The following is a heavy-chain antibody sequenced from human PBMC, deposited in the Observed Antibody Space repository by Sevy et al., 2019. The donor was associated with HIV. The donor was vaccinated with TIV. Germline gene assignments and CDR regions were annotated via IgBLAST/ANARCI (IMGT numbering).Heavy chain of an antibody. D-gene: IGHD6-19*01. CDR3: VKDIIREAGAFDI. J-gene: IGHJ3*02. CDR2: FTWNSGII. V-gene: IGHV3-9*01. Sequence: GGSLRLSCAASGFTFDDYAMHWVRQAPGKGLEWVSGFTWNSGIIGYADSVQGRFTIFRDSAKNSLYLQLNSLRAEDAALYYCVKDIIREAGAFDIWGQGTMVTVSS. CDR1: GFTFDDYA.